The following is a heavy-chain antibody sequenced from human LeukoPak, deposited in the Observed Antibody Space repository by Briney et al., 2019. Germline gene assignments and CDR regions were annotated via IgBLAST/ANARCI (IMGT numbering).Heavy chain of an antibody. V-gene: IGHV3-7*01. CDR2: IKQDGSEK. J-gene: IGHJ4*02. Sequence: GGSLRLSCAASGFSFSYYWMSWVRQAPGKGLEWVANIKQDGSEKYYVDSVKGRFTISRDNSKNTLYLQMNSLRAEDTAVYYCATLPFDYWGQGTLVTVSS. CDR1: GFSFSYYW. CDR3: ATLPFDY.